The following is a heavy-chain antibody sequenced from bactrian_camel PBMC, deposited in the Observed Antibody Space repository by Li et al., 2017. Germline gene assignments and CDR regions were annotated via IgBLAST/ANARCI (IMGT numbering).Heavy chain of an antibody. J-gene: IGHJ6*01. D-gene: IGHD4*01. CDR2: IDRAGNP. V-gene: IGHV3S53*01. CDR3: AADRPQYSDYESICGGDFGY. Sequence: HVQLVESGGGSVQSGGSLRLSCAASGYSVSQDYMAWFRQAPGKEREGVAAIDRAGNPTYTYSVKDRFTISKDNDKNTLYLQMNSLKPEDTATYYCAADRPQYSDYESICGGDFGYWGQGTQVTVS. CDR1: GYSVSQDY.